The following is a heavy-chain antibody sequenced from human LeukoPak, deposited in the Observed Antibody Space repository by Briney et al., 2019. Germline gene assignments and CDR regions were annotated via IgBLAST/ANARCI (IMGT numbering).Heavy chain of an antibody. V-gene: IGHV3-48*02. CDR1: GFPFSNYN. D-gene: IGHD5-18*01. Sequence: QPGGSLRLSCVASGFPFSNYNINWVRQAPGKGLEWVSYISSSSSTIHYADSVKGRFTISRDNAKNSLYLQMNSLRDEDTAVYYCARAVSGYIYGYGYWGQGTLVTVSS. CDR2: ISSSSSTI. J-gene: IGHJ4*02. CDR3: ARAVSGYIYGYGY.